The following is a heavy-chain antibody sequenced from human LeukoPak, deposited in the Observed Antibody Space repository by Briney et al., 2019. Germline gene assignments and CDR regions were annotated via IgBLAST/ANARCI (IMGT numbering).Heavy chain of an antibody. CDR1: GFTFSSYS. D-gene: IGHD5-24*01. J-gene: IGHJ3*02. Sequence: PGGSLRLSCAASGFTFSSYSMNWVRQAPGKGLEWVSSISSSSSYIYYADSVKGRSTISRDNAKNSLYLQMNSLRAEDTAVYYCARPPRDGYNFAFDIWGQGTMVTVSS. CDR3: ARPPRDGYNFAFDI. V-gene: IGHV3-21*01. CDR2: ISSSSSYI.